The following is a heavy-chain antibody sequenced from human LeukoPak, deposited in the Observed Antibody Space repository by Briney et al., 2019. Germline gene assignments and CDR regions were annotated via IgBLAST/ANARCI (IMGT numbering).Heavy chain of an antibody. CDR1: GGTFIIYA. CDR3: ADSNGGVSNGMDV. Sequence: SVKVSCKASGGTFIIYAISWVRQAPGQGLEWMGGIIPIFGTANYAQKFQGRVTITADESTSTAYMELSSLRSEDTAVYYCADSNGGVSNGMDVWGKGTTVTVSS. D-gene: IGHD2-21*01. V-gene: IGHV1-69*13. J-gene: IGHJ6*04. CDR2: IIPIFGTA.